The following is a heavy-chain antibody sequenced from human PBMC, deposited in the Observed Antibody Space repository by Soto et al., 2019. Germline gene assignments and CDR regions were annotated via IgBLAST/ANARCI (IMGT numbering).Heavy chain of an antibody. V-gene: IGHV1-69*01. CDR1: VGTFSSYA. J-gene: IGHJ4*02. Sequence: GASVKVSCKASVGTFSSYAISWVRQATGQGLEWMGGIIPIFGTANYAQKFQGRVTITADESTSTAYMELSSLRSEDTAVYYCARDLRRNWNYVPYYFDYWGQGTLVTVSS. CDR2: IIPIFGTA. D-gene: IGHD1-7*01. CDR3: ARDLRRNWNYVPYYFDY.